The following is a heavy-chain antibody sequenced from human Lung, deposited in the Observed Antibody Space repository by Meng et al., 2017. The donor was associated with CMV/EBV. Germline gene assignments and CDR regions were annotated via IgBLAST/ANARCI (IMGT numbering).Heavy chain of an antibody. J-gene: IGHJ4*02. Sequence: GESXKISXAASGFTFSSYWMHWVRQAPGKGLVWVSRINSDGSSTSYADSVKGRFTISRDNAKNTLYLQMNSLRAEDTAVYYCARDLRTVIAAAGTSADAGWGQGTLVTVSS. CDR2: INSDGSST. V-gene: IGHV3-74*01. D-gene: IGHD6-13*01. CDR3: ARDLRTVIAAAGTSADAG. CDR1: GFTFSSYW.